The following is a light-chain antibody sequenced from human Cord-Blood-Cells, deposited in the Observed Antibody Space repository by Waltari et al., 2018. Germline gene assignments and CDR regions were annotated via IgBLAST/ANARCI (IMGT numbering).Light chain of an antibody. V-gene: IGKV1-5*01. CDR2: DAS. Sequence: DIQMTQSPSTLSASVGDRVTFSCRASQSISSWLALYQQKPGKAPKLLIYDASSLESGVPSRFSGSGSGTEFTLTISSLQPDDFATYYCQQYNSYSPTWTFGQGTKVEIK. CDR3: QQYNSYSPTWT. J-gene: IGKJ1*01. CDR1: QSISSW.